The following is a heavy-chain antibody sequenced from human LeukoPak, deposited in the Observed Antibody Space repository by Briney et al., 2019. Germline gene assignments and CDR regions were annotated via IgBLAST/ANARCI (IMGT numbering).Heavy chain of an antibody. CDR2: IYNSGST. D-gene: IGHD1-1*01. J-gene: IGHJ4*02. CDR1: GGSISSHY. CDR3: AASGGYGSDY. Sequence: PSETLSLTCTVSGGSISSHYWSWIRQPPGKGLEWIGYIYNSGSTNYNPSLKSRVTISVDTSKNQFSLKLSSVTAADTAVYYCAASGGYGSDYWGQGTLVTVSS. V-gene: IGHV4-59*11.